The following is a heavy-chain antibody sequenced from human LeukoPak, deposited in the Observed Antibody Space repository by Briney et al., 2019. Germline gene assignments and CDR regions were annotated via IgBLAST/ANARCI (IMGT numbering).Heavy chain of an antibody. CDR2: ISAYNGNI. V-gene: IGHV1-18*01. CDR3: ARVPTVTEPFDY. J-gene: IGHJ4*02. CDR1: GYTFTSYG. Sequence: GASVKVSCKASGYTFTSYGISWVRQAPGQGLEWMGWISAYNGNINYAQNLQGRVTMTTDTSTSTAYMELRSLRSDDTAVYYCARVPTVTEPFDYWGQGTLVTVSS. D-gene: IGHD4-17*01.